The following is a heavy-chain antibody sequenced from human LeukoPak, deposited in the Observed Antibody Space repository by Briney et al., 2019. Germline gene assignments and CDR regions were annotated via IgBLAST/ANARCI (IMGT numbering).Heavy chain of an antibody. D-gene: IGHD5/OR15-5a*01. J-gene: IGHJ5*02. Sequence: GGFLRLSCAASGITFSDYYMCWIRQAPGKGLEWVANIDQDGSDKNYVGSVKGRFTISRDDAKNSLFLQMNSLRAEDTAVYYCARESTEDRPGSWGQGTLVTVSS. CDR1: GITFSDYY. CDR2: IDQDGSDK. V-gene: IGHV3-7*01. CDR3: ARESTEDRPGS.